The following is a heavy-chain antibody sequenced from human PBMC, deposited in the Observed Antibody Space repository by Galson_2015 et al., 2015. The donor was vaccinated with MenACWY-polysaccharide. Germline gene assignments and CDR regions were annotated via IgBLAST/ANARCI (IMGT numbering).Heavy chain of an antibody. CDR3: VNDVDMVPLGPPVGAFDS. V-gene: IGHV3-23*01. CDR2: ISASHDSK. Sequence: SLRLSCAGSGFSFSSYGMSWVRQAPGKGLEWVSSISASHDSKYYAGSVKGRFTISRDNSKKTLFLQMNSLRAEDTALYYCVNDVDMVPLGPPVGAFDSWGQGTMVIVSS. CDR1: GFSFSSYG. D-gene: IGHD2-8*01. J-gene: IGHJ3*01.